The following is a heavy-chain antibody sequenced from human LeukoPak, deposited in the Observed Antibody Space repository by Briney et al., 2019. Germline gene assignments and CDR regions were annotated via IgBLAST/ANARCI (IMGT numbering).Heavy chain of an antibody. D-gene: IGHD1-1*01. CDR3: ARDVHDYGDY. J-gene: IGHJ4*02. Sequence: ASVKVSCKASGYTFTGYYMHWVRQAPGQGLEWMGRINPNSGGASYAPKFQDRVTMTRDTSISTGYMELSSLTSDDTAVYYCARDVHDYGDYWGQGTLVTVSS. CDR2: INPNSGGA. CDR1: GYTFTGYY. V-gene: IGHV1-2*06.